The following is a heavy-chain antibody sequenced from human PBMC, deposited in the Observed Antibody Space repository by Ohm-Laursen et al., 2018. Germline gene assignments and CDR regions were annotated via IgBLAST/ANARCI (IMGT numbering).Heavy chain of an antibody. D-gene: IGHD4-17*01. Sequence: GASVKVSCKASGFTFTSYFLHWVRQAPGQGLEWMGIINPTDDSTFITQKFQGRVSMTRDTSTGTVYMELTSLRSEDTAVYYCARDKVYGDLSWSKYRPYYFDSWGQGTLVTVSS. V-gene: IGHV1-46*01. CDR3: ARDKVYGDLSWSKYRPYYFDS. J-gene: IGHJ4*02. CDR2: INPTDDST. CDR1: GFTFTSYF.